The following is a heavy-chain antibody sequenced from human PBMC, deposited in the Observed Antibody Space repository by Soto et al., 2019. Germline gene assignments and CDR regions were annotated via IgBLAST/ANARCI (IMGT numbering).Heavy chain of an antibody. V-gene: IGHV4-30-4*01. CDR1: GGSISDGAYY. CDR2: IYNSGNT. J-gene: IGHJ4*02. Sequence: QVQLQESGPGLVKPSQTLSLTCTVSGGSISDGAYYWSWIRQPPGKGLEWIGHIYNSGNTYNNPSLSSRRTISMDTSKSQFSLNLNSVTAADTAVYYCASGLSGDKVDQWGQGTLVTVSS. D-gene: IGHD2-21*01. CDR3: ASGLSGDKVDQ.